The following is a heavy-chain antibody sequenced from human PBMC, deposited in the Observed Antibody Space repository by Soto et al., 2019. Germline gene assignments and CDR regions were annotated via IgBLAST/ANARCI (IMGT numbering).Heavy chain of an antibody. D-gene: IGHD2-15*01. CDR1: GGSISSYY. CDR2: IYYSGST. J-gene: IGHJ4*02. CDR3: ARGGYVSGGYYVDY. Sequence: QVQLQESGPGLVKPSETLSLTCTVSGGSISSYYWSWIRQPPGKGLEWIGNIYYSGSTNFKPSLKSRVTISVDTSKNQFSLKLSSVTAADTAVYYCARGGYVSGGYYVDYWGQGTLVTASS. V-gene: IGHV4-59*01.